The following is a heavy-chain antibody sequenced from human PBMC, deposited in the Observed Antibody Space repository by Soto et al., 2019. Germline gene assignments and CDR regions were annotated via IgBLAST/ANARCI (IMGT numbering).Heavy chain of an antibody. Sequence: EASVKVSCRTSGGTFSTFGISWVRQASGQGLEWMGGIIPIFGTANYAQKFQGRVTITADESTSTAYMELSSLRSEDKAVYYCAREPYSSSLSYYYYGMDVWGQGTTVTSP. CDR1: GGTFSTFG. D-gene: IGHD6-13*01. V-gene: IGHV1-69*13. CDR2: IIPIFGTA. CDR3: AREPYSSSLSYYYYGMDV. J-gene: IGHJ6*02.